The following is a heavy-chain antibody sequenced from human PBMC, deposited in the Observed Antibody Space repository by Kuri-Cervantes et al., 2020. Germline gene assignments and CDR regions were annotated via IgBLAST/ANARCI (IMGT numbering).Heavy chain of an antibody. CDR3: GRERRTPLVRGRGWFDP. J-gene: IGHJ5*02. D-gene: IGHD3-10*01. CDR2: ISRDSDSM. CDR1: GFTLSTYT. V-gene: IGHV3-48*01. Sequence: GESLKISCAASGFTLSTYTMTWVRQAPGTGLEWVSYISRDSDSMYYADSVKGRFTISRDNAKNALYLQINNLRAEDTAVYYCGRERRTPLVRGRGWFDPWGQGTLVTVSS.